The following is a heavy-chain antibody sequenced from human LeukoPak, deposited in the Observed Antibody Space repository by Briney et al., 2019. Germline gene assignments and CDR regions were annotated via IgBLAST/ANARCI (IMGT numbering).Heavy chain of an antibody. D-gene: IGHD3-22*01. V-gene: IGHV1-2*02. CDR2: INPHSGGT. Sequence: ASVKVSCKASGYTFTGYYLHWVRQAPGQGLEWMGWINPHSGGTNYAQKFQGRVTMTTDTATSTAYMELRSLRSDDTAVYYCARVPLGDSSTYYYPKPDWFDPWGQGTLVIVSS. CDR3: ARVPLGDSSTYYYPKPDWFDP. J-gene: IGHJ5*02. CDR1: GYTFTGYY.